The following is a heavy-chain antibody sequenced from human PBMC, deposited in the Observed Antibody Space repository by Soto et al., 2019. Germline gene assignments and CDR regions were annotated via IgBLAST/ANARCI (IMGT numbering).Heavy chain of an antibody. V-gene: IGHV3-72*01. Sequence: LRLSCAASGFTFSDHYMDWVRQAPGKGLEWVGRIRNRPNGYTTQYAASVKGRFAVLRDDSENLVYLQMNDLKTEDTAVYYCVRDSGRGFYFDYWGQGAQVTVSS. CDR3: VRDSGRGFYFDY. CDR2: IRNRPNGYTT. CDR1: GFTFSDHY. J-gene: IGHJ4*02. D-gene: IGHD3-10*01.